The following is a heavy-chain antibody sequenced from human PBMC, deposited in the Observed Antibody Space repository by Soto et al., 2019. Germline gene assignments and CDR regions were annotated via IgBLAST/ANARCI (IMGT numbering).Heavy chain of an antibody. CDR1: GFSLSTNAVA. CDR3: AHRFEVAGSWYFDP. CDR2: IYWNNDN. J-gene: IGHJ4*02. D-gene: IGHD6-19*01. V-gene: IGHV2-5*01. Sequence: QITLKESGPTLVKPTQTLTLTCSFSGFSLSTNAVAVGWIRQPPGKALEWLALIYWNNDNRYSPFLRRRLSITKDTSKNQVVLTMTNMDPVDTATYYCAHRFEVAGSWYFDPWGQGTLVTVSS.